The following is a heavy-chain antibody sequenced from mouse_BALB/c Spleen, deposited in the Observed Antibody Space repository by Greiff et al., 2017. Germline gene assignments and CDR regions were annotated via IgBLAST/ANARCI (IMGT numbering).Heavy chain of an antibody. CDR1: GYTFTSYW. V-gene: IGHV1-7*01. CDR3: ARYATGRGEWFAY. CDR2: INPSTGYT. J-gene: IGHJ3*01. D-gene: IGHD6-1*01. Sequence: QVQLQQSGAELAKPGASVKMSCKASGYTFTSYWMHWVKQRPGQGLEWIGYINPSTGYTEYNQKFKDKATLTADKSSSTAYMQLSSLTSEDSAVYYCARYATGRGEWFAYWGQGTLVTVSA.